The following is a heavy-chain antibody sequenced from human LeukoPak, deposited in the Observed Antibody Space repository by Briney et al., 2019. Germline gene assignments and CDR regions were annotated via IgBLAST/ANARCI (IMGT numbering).Heavy chain of an antibody. CDR2: IKQDGSEK. J-gene: IGHJ4*02. D-gene: IGHD2-21*02. Sequence: GGSLELSCAASGFTFSSYWMSWSRQAPGRGLEWVATIKQDGSEKYYVDSVKGRFTISRDNAKNPLYLQMNSLRAEDTAVYYCARLSGEVTVFDYWGQGTLVTVSS. V-gene: IGHV3-7*01. CDR3: ARLSGEVTVFDY. CDR1: GFTFSSYW.